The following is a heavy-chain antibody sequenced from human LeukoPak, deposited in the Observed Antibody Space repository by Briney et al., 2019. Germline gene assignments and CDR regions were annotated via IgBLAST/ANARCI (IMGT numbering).Heavy chain of an antibody. CDR3: GRVVTTSED. CDR1: GFTFSSYG. D-gene: IGHD1-14*01. CDR2: ISYDGSNK. Sequence: GGSLRLSCAASGFTFSSYGMHWVRQAPGKGLEWVAVISYDGSNKYYADSVKGRFTISRDNSKNTLYLQMNSLRAEDTAIYYCGRVVTTSEDWGQGILVTVST. V-gene: IGHV3-30*03. J-gene: IGHJ4*02.